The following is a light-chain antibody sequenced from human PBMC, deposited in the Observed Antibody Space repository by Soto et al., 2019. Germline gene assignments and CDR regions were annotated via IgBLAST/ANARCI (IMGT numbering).Light chain of an antibody. V-gene: IGLV2-14*01. CDR2: DVS. CDR3: SSYASSSTLGVV. Sequence: QSALTQPASVSGSPGQSITISCTGTSSDVGAYNYVSWYQQYPGKAPKLIIYDVSARPSGISNRFSGSKSGNTASLTISGLQAEDEADYYCSSYASSSTLGVVFGGGTKLTVL. J-gene: IGLJ2*01. CDR1: SSDVGAYNY.